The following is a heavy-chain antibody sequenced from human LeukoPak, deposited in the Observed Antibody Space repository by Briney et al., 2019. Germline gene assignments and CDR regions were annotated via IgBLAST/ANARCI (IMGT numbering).Heavy chain of an antibody. V-gene: IGHV1-69*13. D-gene: IGHD6-13*01. CDR1: GYTFTNYY. Sequence: ASVKVSCKASGYTFTNYYMHWVRQAPGQGLEWMGKIITIFGTANYAQKFQGRVTITADESTRTAYMELSSLRSEDTAVYYCARDGSYNSNWDEDAFDIWGQGTMVTVSS. J-gene: IGHJ3*02. CDR3: ARDGSYNSNWDEDAFDI. CDR2: IITIFGTA.